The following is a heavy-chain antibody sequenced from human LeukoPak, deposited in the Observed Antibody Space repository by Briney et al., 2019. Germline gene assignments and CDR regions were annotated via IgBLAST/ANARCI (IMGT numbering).Heavy chain of an antibody. J-gene: IGHJ4*02. D-gene: IGHD3-22*01. CDR2: ISSSSTYI. Sequence: GGSLRLSCAASGFTFSRYSMNWVRKAPGKGLEWVSSISSSSTYIYYADSVKGRFTISRDNAENSLHLQMNSLRAEDTAVYYCARDYDSSGQNDYWGQGTLVTVSS. CDR3: ARDYDSSGQNDY. V-gene: IGHV3-21*01. CDR1: GFTFSRYS.